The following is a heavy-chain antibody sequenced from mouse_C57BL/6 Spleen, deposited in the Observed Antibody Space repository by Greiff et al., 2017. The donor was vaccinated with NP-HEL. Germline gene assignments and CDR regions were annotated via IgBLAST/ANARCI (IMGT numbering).Heavy chain of an antibody. CDR3: ARHETMITSYYFDY. V-gene: IGHV5-6*01. D-gene: IGHD2-4*01. CDR2: ISSGGSYT. CDR1: GFTFSSYG. J-gene: IGHJ2*01. Sequence: EVMLVESGGDLVKPGGSLKLSCAASGFTFSSYGMSWVRQTPDKRLEWVATISSGGSYTYYPDSVKGRFTISRDNAKNTLYLQMSSLKSEDTAMYYCARHETMITSYYFDYWGQGTTLTVSS.